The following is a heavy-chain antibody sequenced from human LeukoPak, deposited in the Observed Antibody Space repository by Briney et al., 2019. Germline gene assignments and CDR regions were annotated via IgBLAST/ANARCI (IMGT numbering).Heavy chain of an antibody. Sequence: SETLSLTCTVSGGSISSSPYYWGWIRQPPGKGLEWIGSIYHSGSTNYNPSLKSRVTISVDKSKNQFSLKLSSVTAADTAVYYCARDGIEYSSSSGAFDIWGQGTMVTVSS. D-gene: IGHD6-6*01. CDR3: ARDGIEYSSSSGAFDI. V-gene: IGHV4-39*07. CDR1: GGSISSSPYY. CDR2: IYHSGST. J-gene: IGHJ3*02.